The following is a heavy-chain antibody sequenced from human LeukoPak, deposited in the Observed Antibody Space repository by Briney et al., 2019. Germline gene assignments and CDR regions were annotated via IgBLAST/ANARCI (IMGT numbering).Heavy chain of an antibody. V-gene: IGHV3-21*01. Sequence: GRSLRLSCAASGFTFSSYAMHWVRQATGKGLQWVSTIGSDGHIYYEDSVKGRVTISGDNARNSVFLQMNSLRVEDTAVYYCARDGSGWSRDYWGQGTLVAVSS. CDR3: ARDGSGWSRDY. CDR2: IGSDGHI. CDR1: GFTFSSYA. D-gene: IGHD6-19*01. J-gene: IGHJ4*02.